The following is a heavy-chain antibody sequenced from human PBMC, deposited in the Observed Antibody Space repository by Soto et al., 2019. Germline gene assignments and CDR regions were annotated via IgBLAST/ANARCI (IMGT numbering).Heavy chain of an antibody. J-gene: IGHJ4*02. CDR3: AREPFLVTHFDY. CDR2: MNPNSGYT. CDR1: GYTFTSYY. V-gene: IGHV1-8*02. D-gene: IGHD3-3*01. Sequence: SVKVSCKASGYTFTSYYMHWVRQATGDGLEWLGWMNPNSGYTEYAQKFQGRLAMTRDTSTSTAYMELSSLRSEDTAVYYCAREPFLVTHFDYWGQGTLVTVSS.